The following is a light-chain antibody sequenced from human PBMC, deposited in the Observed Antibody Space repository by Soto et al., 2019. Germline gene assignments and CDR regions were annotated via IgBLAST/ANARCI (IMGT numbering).Light chain of an antibody. J-gene: IGKJ2*01. CDR3: QHYDSSSGHT. V-gene: IGKV3-20*01. Sequence: VLTQAPATLSLSPGERAILSCRASQTIRSNFWTWYQQKPRQAPRLLIYTASPRAAGIPDRISGSGSGTDFTLTISRLEPEDFGVYYCQHYDSSSGHTFGQGTNLQIK. CDR1: QTIRSNF. CDR2: TAS.